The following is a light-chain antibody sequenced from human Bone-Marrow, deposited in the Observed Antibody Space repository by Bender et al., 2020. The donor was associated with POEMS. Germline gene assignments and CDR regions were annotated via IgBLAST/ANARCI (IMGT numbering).Light chain of an antibody. CDR1: VLAKKY. Sequence: SYELTQPSSVSVSPGQTARITCSGDVLAKKYARWFQQKPGQAPVVVIYKDSERPSGIPERFSGSSSGTTVTLTISGAQVEDEADYHCYSAADNDVVVFGGGTKLTVL. CDR2: KDS. J-gene: IGLJ2*01. V-gene: IGLV3-27*01. CDR3: YSAADNDVVV.